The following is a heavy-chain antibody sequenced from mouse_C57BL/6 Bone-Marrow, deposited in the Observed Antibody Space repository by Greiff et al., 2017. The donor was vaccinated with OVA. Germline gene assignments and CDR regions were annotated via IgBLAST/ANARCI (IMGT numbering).Heavy chain of an antibody. Sequence: QVQLQESGAELARPGASVKLSCKASGYTFTSYGISWVKQRPGQGLEWIGEIYPRSGNTYYNEKFKGKATLTADKSSSTAYIELRSLTSEDSAVYFFAPYYYGSPFAYWGQGTLVTVSA. J-gene: IGHJ3*01. V-gene: IGHV1-81*01. CDR1: GYTFTSYG. CDR3: APYYYGSPFAY. D-gene: IGHD1-1*01. CDR2: IYPRSGNT.